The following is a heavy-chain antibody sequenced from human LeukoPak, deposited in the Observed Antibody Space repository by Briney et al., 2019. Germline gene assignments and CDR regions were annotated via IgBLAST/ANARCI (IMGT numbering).Heavy chain of an antibody. V-gene: IGHV3-30*03. D-gene: IGHD2-15*01. CDR3: ARDRAVALPTYFYYMDV. CDR1: GFTFPTYV. J-gene: IGHJ6*03. Sequence: PGGSLRLPCAASGFTFPTYVIHWVRQAPGKGLEWVAVISQTGSIETYADSVRGRFSISRDNSDSTVYLQMNSLKTEDTAVYYCARDRAVALPTYFYYMDVWGKGTTVIVSS. CDR2: ISQTGSIE.